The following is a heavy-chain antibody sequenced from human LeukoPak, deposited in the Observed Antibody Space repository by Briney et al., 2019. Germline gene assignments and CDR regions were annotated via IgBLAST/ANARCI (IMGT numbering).Heavy chain of an antibody. Sequence: GGSLRLSYAASGFTFSSYAMSWVRQAPGKGLEWVSAISGSGGSTYYADSVKGRFTISRDNSKNTLYLQMNSLRAEDTAVYYCAKDHRASIVGATPYFDYWGQGTLVTVSS. CDR1: GFTFSSYA. V-gene: IGHV3-23*01. CDR2: ISGSGGST. CDR3: AKDHRASIVGATPYFDY. J-gene: IGHJ4*02. D-gene: IGHD1-26*01.